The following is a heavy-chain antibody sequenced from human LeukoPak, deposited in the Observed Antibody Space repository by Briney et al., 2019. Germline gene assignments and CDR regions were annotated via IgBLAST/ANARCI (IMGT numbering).Heavy chain of an antibody. D-gene: IGHD3-22*01. CDR2: ISTSGTTT. Sequence: GGSLRLSCAASGFTLSDYYMSWIRQAPGKGLEWVSYISTSGTTTYYGDSVKGRFTISRDNAKNSLYLQMNNLRAEDTAVYYCARVKNGFDGNGYPYYYYYMDVWGRGTTVTVFS. CDR3: ARVKNGFDGNGYPYYYYYMDV. CDR1: GFTLSDYY. J-gene: IGHJ6*03. V-gene: IGHV3-11*04.